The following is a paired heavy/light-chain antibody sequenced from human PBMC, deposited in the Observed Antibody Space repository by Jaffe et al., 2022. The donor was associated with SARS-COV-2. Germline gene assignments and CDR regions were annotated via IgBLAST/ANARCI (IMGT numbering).Heavy chain of an antibody. V-gene: IGHV3-23*01. CDR3: AKDLRGGYGNGYIDS. CDR2: INPSGSKT. J-gene: IGHJ4*02. D-gene: IGHD2-15*01. Sequence: EVQLLESGGGLVQPGGSLRLSCEASGFILTNYAMTWVRQAPGRGLEWVSLINPSGSKTYYADSVKGRFTISRDNSKNTLSLQMNSLRADDTAMYYCAKDLRGGYGNGYIDSWGQGTLVTVSS. CDR1: GFILTNYA.
Light chain of an antibody. CDR3: QQTLSFPLT. V-gene: IGKV1D-12*01. CDR1: QALNSW. CDR2: GAS. Sequence: DIQVTQSPSSVSASVGDRVTITCRASQALNSWLAWYQQKPGRAPNLLIYGASSLQSGVPSRFSGSGSGTDFTLTISSLQPEDFATYYCQQTLSFPLTFGGGTKVEIK. J-gene: IGKJ4*01.